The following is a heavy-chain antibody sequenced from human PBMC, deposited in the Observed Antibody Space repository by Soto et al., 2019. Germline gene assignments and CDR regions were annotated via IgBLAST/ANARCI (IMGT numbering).Heavy chain of an antibody. V-gene: IGHV4-31*03. D-gene: IGHD3-22*01. CDR3: ARDNRDYYDSSGYGMDV. Sequence: SETLSLTCTVSGGSISSGGYYWSWIRQHPGKGLEWIGYIYYSGSTYYNPSLKSRVTISVDTSKNQFSLKLSSVTAADTAVYYCARDNRDYYDSSGYGMDVWGQGTTVTVS. CDR2: IYYSGST. J-gene: IGHJ6*02. CDR1: GGSISSGGYY.